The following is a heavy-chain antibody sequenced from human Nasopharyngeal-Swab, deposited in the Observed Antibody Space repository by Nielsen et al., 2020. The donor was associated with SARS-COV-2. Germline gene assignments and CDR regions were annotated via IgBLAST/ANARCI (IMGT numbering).Heavy chain of an antibody. D-gene: IGHD2-2*01. CDR1: GFPVSGNF. Sequence: GASQNISCASSGFPVSGNFMSLVRQAPGKGLEWVSVIYSGGSTYYADSVKGRFTISIDNSKNTLYLQMNSLRAEDTAVYYCASPGYCSSTSCPGIWGQGTLVTVTS. CDR2: IYSGGST. V-gene: IGHV3-66*01. CDR3: ASPGYCSSTSCPGI. J-gene: IGHJ4*02.